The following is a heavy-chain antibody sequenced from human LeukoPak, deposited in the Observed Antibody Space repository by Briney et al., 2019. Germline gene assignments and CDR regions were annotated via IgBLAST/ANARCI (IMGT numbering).Heavy chain of an antibody. Sequence: GGSLRLSCVASGFTFSSYGMHWVRQAPGKGLEWVAFVPYDGSNKYYVDSVKGRFTISRDNSKNTLYLQVSSLRAEDTAVYYCAKDRGRYSSSPRGDWFDPWGQGTLVTVSS. CDR1: GFTFSSYG. J-gene: IGHJ5*02. D-gene: IGHD6-13*01. CDR2: VPYDGSNK. CDR3: AKDRGRYSSSPRGDWFDP. V-gene: IGHV3-30*02.